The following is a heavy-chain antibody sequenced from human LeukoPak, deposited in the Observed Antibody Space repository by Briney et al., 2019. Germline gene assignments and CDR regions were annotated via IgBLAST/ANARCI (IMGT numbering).Heavy chain of an antibody. Sequence: GASVKVSCKASGGTFSSYAISWVRQAPGQGLEWMGGITPIFGTANYAQKFQGRVTITADKSTSTAYMELSSLRSEDTAVYYCAQGQGANYYYYYYMDVWGKGTTVTVSS. CDR1: GGTFSSYA. V-gene: IGHV1-69*06. CDR3: AQGQGANYYYYYYMDV. J-gene: IGHJ6*03. CDR2: ITPIFGTA.